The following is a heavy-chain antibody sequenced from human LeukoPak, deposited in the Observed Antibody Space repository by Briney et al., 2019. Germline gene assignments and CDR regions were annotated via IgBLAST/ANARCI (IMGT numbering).Heavy chain of an antibody. J-gene: IGHJ4*02. CDR2: ISSGGSST. CDR3: AKDKHYCSSTSCYLYYFDY. Sequence: GGSLRLSCAASGFTFNNYAMNWVRQAPGKGLEWVSAISSGGSSTYYPDSVKGRFTISRDNSKNTLYLQMNSLSAEDTAVYYCAKDKHYCSSTSCYLYYFDYWGQGTLVTVSS. V-gene: IGHV3-23*01. D-gene: IGHD2-2*01. CDR1: GFTFNNYA.